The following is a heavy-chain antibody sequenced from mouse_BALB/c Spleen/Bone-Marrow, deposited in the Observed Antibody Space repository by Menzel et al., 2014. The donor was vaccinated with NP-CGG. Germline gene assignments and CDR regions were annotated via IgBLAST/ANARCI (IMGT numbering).Heavy chain of an antibody. CDR1: GFTFXDYY. CDR2: IRNKANGYTT. J-gene: IGHJ2*01. Sequence: EVHLVESGGGLVQPGGSPRLSCATSGFTFXDYYMNWVRQPPGKALEWLGFIRNKANGYTTEYSASVKGRFTISRDNSQSILYLQMNTLRAEDSATYYCARDSRSTVSHFDYWGQGTTLTVSS. CDR3: ARDSRSTVSHFDY. D-gene: IGHD1-1*01. V-gene: IGHV7-3*02.